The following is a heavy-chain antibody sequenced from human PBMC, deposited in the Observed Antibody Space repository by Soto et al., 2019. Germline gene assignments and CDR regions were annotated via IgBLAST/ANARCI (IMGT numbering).Heavy chain of an antibody. D-gene: IGHD3-3*01. J-gene: IGHJ5*02. CDR3: VRDTGYDFWGGLTPFDP. Sequence: QVQVVESGGGVVQPGTSLRLSCAASGFIFSSYVMHWVRQAPGKGLEWVAVISSDGRHEYYADPVKGRFTISRDNSKNTLYVQMIRLRTEDTAMYYCVRDTGYDFWGGLTPFDPWGQGTLVTVSS. V-gene: IGHV3-30*04. CDR2: ISSDGRHE. CDR1: GFIFSSYV.